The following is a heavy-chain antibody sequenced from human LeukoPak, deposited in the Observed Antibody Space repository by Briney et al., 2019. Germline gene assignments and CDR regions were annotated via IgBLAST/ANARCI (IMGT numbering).Heavy chain of an antibody. J-gene: IGHJ4*02. CDR2: IYYSGST. CDR1: GGSISSYY. Sequence: SETLSLTCTVSGGSISSYYWSWIRQPPGKGLEWTGYIYYSGSTNYNPSLKSRVTISVDTSKNQFSLKLSSVTAADTAVYYCARMIAVAGTNYFDYWGQGTLVTVSS. D-gene: IGHD6-19*01. CDR3: ARMIAVAGTNYFDY. V-gene: IGHV4-59*01.